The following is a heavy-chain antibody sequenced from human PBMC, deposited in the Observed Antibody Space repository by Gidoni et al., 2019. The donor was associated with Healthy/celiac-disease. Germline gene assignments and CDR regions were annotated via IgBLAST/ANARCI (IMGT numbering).Heavy chain of an antibody. CDR2: ISGSGGST. CDR3: AKEGVIYSSSSPDPHYYYYYGMDV. D-gene: IGHD6-6*01. CDR1: GFPFRSYA. V-gene: IGHV3-23*01. J-gene: IGHJ6*02. Sequence: EVQLLESGGGLVQPGGSLRLSCAASGFPFRSYAMIWVRQDPGKGLEWVSAISGSGGSTYYADSVKGRFTISRDNSKNTLYLQMNSLRAEDTAVYYCAKEGVIYSSSSPDPHYYYYYGMDVWGQGTTVTVSS.